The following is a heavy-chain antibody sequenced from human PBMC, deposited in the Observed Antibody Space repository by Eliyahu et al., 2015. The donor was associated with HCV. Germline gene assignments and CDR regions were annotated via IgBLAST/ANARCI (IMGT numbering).Heavy chain of an antibody. J-gene: IGHJ4*02. D-gene: IGHD3-16*01. CDR2: IKSKTEGETR. CDR1: GFAFSAAS. CDR3: TTEMYYGPFDY. V-gene: IGHV3-15*05. Sequence: EVQLVESGGGLVKSGGSLRLSCATSGFAFSAASMNWVRQAPGKGLEWVGRIKSKTEGETRDYAAPVTGRIAISRDDSERTVFLQLDSLKDEDTAVYYCTTEMYYGPFDYWGQGTQVTVSS.